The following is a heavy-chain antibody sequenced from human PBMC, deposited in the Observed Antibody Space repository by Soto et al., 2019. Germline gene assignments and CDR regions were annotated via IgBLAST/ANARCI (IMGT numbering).Heavy chain of an antibody. J-gene: IGHJ4*02. CDR3: ARGANYYDSSGYCSY. CDR1: GFTFSSYS. Sequence: EVQLVESGGGLVKPGGSLRLSCAASGFTFSSYSMNWVRQAPGKGLEWVSSISSSSSYIYYADSVKGRFTISRDNAKNSLYLQMNSLRAEDTAVYYCARGANYYDSSGYCSYWGQGTLVTVSS. V-gene: IGHV3-21*01. CDR2: ISSSSSYI. D-gene: IGHD3-22*01.